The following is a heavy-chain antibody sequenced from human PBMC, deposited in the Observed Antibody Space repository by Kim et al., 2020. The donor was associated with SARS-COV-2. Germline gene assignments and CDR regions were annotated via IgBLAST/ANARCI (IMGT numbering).Heavy chain of an antibody. CDR3: ARQIGITMIVVVISTYFDY. CDR2: IYYSGST. Sequence: EWIGSIYYSGSTYYNPSLKSRVTISVDTSKNQFSLKLSSVTAADTAVYYCARQIGITMIVVVISTYFDYWGQGTLVTVSS. J-gene: IGHJ4*02. V-gene: IGHV4-39*01. D-gene: IGHD3-22*01.